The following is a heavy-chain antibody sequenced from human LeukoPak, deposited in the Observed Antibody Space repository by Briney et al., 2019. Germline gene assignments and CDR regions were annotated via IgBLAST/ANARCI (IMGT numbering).Heavy chain of an antibody. CDR2: ISYDGSNK. J-gene: IGHJ4*02. V-gene: IGHV3-30*18. CDR1: GFTFSSYG. Sequence: PGRSLRLSCAASGFTFSSYGMHWVRQAPGKGLEWVAVISYDGSNKYYADSVKGRFTISRDNSKNTLYLQMNSLRAEDTAVYYCAKGGLAVAGISDYWGQGILVTVSS. CDR3: AKGGLAVAGISDY. D-gene: IGHD6-19*01.